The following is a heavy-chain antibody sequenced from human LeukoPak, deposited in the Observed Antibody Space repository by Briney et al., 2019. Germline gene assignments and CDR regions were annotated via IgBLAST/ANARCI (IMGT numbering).Heavy chain of an antibody. V-gene: IGHV3-74*01. CDR1: GFIFRSYW. Sequence: GGSLRLSCATSGFIFRSYWMHWVRQAPGKGLVWVSRINGYGSSTDFADSVKGRFTISRDNAKNTLYLQMNSLRAEDTAVYYCARDAPGNTALDYWGQGTLVTVSS. D-gene: IGHD5-18*01. CDR3: ARDAPGNTALDY. J-gene: IGHJ4*02. CDR2: INGYGSST.